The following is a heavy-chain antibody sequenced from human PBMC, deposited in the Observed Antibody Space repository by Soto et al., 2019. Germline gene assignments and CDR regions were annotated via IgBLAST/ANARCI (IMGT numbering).Heavy chain of an antibody. CDR1: GYIFTSYA. J-gene: IGHJ4*02. CDR3: ARDFNYGSGDY. CDR2: INAGNGNT. D-gene: IGHD3-10*01. V-gene: IGHV1-3*05. Sequence: QVQLVQSGAEEKKPGASVKVSCKASGYIFTSYAMQWVRQAPGQRLEWMGWINAGNGNTKYSQKFQGRVTITRDTSASTAYMELSSLTFEDTAVYYCARDFNYGSGDYWGQGTLVTVSS.